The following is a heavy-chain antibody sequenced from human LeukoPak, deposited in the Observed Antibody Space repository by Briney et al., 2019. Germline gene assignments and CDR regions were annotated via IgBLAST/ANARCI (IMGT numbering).Heavy chain of an antibody. D-gene: IGHD6-13*01. J-gene: IGHJ5*02. CDR3: ARGPRFSSSWHNWFDP. Sequence: SETLSLTCTVSGGSISSYYWSWIRQPAGTALEWIGRIYTSGTITYNPSLKSRVTMSVDTSKNQFSLKLSSVTAADTAVYYCARGPRFSSSWHNWFDPWGQGTLVTVSS. CDR1: GGSISSYY. CDR2: IYTSGTI. V-gene: IGHV4-4*07.